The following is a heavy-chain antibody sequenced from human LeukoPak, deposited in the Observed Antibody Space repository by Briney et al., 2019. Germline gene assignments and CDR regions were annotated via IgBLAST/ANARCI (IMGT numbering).Heavy chain of an antibody. CDR3: AKDGLFYDFSGRDWFDP. CDR2: ISGSGGST. J-gene: IGHJ5*02. Sequence: GGSLRLSCAASGFTFSSYAMSWVRQAPGKGLEWVSAISGSGGSTYYADSVKGRFTISRDNSKNTLYLQMNSLRAKDTAVYYCAKDGLFYDFSGRDWFDPWGQGTLVTVSS. CDR1: GFTFSSYA. D-gene: IGHD3-3*01. V-gene: IGHV3-23*01.